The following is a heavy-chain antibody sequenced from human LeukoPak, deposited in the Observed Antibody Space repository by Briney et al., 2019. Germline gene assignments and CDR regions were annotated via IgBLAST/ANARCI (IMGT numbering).Heavy chain of an antibody. CDR3: AKSELGPGVTGTKDY. Sequence: PGGSLRLSCAASGFTFSSYAMSWVRQAPGKGLEWVSAISGSGGSTYYADSVKGRFTISRDNSKNTLYLQMNSLRAEDTAVYYCAKSELGPGVTGTKDYWGQGTLVTVSS. J-gene: IGHJ4*02. CDR2: ISGSGGST. V-gene: IGHV3-23*01. CDR1: GFTFSSYA. D-gene: IGHD1-7*01.